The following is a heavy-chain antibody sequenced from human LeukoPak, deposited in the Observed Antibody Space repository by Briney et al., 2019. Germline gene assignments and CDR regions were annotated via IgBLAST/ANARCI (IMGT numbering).Heavy chain of an antibody. Sequence: GASVTVSFKASGYTFTIYAIHWVRQAPGQRLEWMGWINAGNGNTKYSQKFQGRVTITRDTSASTAYMELSSLRSEDTAVYYCARVLVVVAATHAFDIWGQGTMVTVSS. CDR1: GYTFTIYA. D-gene: IGHD2-15*01. V-gene: IGHV1-3*01. CDR3: ARVLVVVAATHAFDI. J-gene: IGHJ3*02. CDR2: INAGNGNT.